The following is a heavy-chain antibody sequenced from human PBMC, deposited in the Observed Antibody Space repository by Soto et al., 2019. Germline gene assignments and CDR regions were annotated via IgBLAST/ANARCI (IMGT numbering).Heavy chain of an antibody. J-gene: IGHJ4*02. CDR2: INHSGST. CDR1: GGSFSGYY. CDR3: ARGTDKRGAVAGLPNPITPFDY. Sequence: SETLSLTCAVYGGSFSGYYWSWIRQPPGKGLEWIGEINHSGSTNYNPSLKSRVTISVDTSKNQFSLKLSSVTAADTAVYYCARGTDKRGAVAGLPNPITPFDYWGQGTLVTVSS. V-gene: IGHV4-34*01. D-gene: IGHD6-19*01.